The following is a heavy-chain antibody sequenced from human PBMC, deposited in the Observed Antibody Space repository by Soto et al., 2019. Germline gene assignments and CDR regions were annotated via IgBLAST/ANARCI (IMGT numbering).Heavy chain of an antibody. CDR2: ITTDKGKT. J-gene: IGHJ4*02. Sequence: ASVKVSCKTSGYTFTSFGISWVRQAPGQGLEWMGWITTDKGKTNYAQKFQGRVTMTTDTSTSTAYMELRSLRSDDTAVYYCARGDGGKLLDFYYFDYWGQGTLVTVSS. V-gene: IGHV1-18*01. D-gene: IGHD1-26*01. CDR3: ARGDGGKLLDFYYFDY. CDR1: GYTFTSFG.